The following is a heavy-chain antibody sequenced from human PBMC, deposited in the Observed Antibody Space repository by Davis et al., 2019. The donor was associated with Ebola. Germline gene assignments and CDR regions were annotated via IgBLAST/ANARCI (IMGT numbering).Heavy chain of an antibody. CDR2: ISGGYT. V-gene: IGHV3-48*02. D-gene: IGHD4-17*01. CDR3: ARDRFGDYAIDS. Sequence: GESLKISCAASGFSFTSYSMNWVRQAPGKGLEWVAYISGGYTYYAESVKGRFTISRDNAKNALFLQMNSLRDEDTAIYYCARDRFGDYAIDSWGQGTLVTVSS. J-gene: IGHJ5*01. CDR1: GFSFTSYS.